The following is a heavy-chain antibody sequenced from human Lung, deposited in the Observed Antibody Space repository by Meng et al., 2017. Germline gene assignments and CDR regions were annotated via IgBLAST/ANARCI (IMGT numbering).Heavy chain of an antibody. CDR2: ISAYNGNT. Sequence: QVQLVPSGAEVKKPGASVRVACKASGYTFTFYGISWVRQAPGQGLEWMGWISAYNGNTKYAQKLQDRVTMTTDTSTSTAYMELRSLRSDDTAVYYCARRGRYYDSSGLFDYWGQGTLVTVSS. CDR1: GYTFTFYG. CDR3: ARRGRYYDSSGLFDY. D-gene: IGHD3-22*01. J-gene: IGHJ4*02. V-gene: IGHV1-18*01.